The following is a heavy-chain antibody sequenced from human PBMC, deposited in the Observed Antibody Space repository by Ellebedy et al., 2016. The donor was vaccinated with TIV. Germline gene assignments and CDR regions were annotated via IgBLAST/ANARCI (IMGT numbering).Heavy chain of an antibody. D-gene: IGHD6-6*01. CDR2: IYPGDSDT. Sequence: GESLKTSXKGSGYTFNRYWIAWVRQMPGRGLEWMGIIYPGDSDTRYRPSFRGQVTISVDKSTSTAYLQWRRLKASDTAMYFCARMSSIDGFDVWGQGTMVTVSS. CDR3: ARMSSIDGFDV. CDR1: GYTFNRYW. V-gene: IGHV5-51*01. J-gene: IGHJ3*01.